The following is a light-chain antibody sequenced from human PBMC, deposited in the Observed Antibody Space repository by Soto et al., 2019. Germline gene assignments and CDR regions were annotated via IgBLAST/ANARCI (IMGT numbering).Light chain of an antibody. CDR1: SSDVGGYSY. Sequence: QSALTQPRSVSGSPGQSVTIYCTGTSSDVGGYSYVSWFQQHPGKAPKLMIYDVSKRPSGVPDRFSGSKSGNTASLTISGLQAEDEADYYCCSFAGSYTLYVFGTGTKLTVL. V-gene: IGLV2-11*01. J-gene: IGLJ1*01. CDR2: DVS. CDR3: CSFAGSYTLYV.